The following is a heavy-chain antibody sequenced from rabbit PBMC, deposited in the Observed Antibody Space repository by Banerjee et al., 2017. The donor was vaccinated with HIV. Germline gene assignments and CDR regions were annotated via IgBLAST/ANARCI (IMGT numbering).Heavy chain of an antibody. CDR2: IIASSGNT. J-gene: IGHJ4*01. Sequence: QSLEESGGDLVKPGASLTLTCTASGFSFSSGYDMCWVRQAPGKGLEWIACIIASSGNTYYASWAKGRFTISKTSSTTLTLQMTSLTGADTATYFCARDLSYDAYAYFDLWGPGTLVTVS. V-gene: IGHV1S40*01. D-gene: IGHD2-1*01. CDR1: GFSFSSGYD. CDR3: ARDLSYDAYAYFDL.